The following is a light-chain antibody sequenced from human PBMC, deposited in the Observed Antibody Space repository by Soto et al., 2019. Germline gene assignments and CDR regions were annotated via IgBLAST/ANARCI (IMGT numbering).Light chain of an antibody. V-gene: IGKV3-20*01. CDR3: QKYGNFWT. CDR2: GAS. Sequence: EIVLTQSPATLSLSPGDRASPSCRASQSVTTYLAWYQQHPGQAPRLLIYGASCRATGIPDRFSGSGSGTDFSLTIRRLEPDDFAVYYCQKYGNFWTFGQGTKVDI. CDR1: QSVTTY. J-gene: IGKJ1*01.